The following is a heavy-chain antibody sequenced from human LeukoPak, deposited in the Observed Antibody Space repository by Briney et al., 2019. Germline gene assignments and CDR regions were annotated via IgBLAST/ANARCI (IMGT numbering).Heavy chain of an antibody. CDR1: GFPFSSIW. D-gene: IGHD2-21*01. CDR2: IRQDGSEK. V-gene: IGHV3-7*01. J-gene: IGHJ1*01. Sequence: GGSLRLSCAAPGFPFSSIWMTWGRRAPGRGLEWVANIRQDGSEKNYVDSVKGRFTISRDNAKNSLYLQMNSLRVEDTAVYFCMRQNRAYFGHWGQGTLVTVSS. CDR3: MRQNRAYFGH.